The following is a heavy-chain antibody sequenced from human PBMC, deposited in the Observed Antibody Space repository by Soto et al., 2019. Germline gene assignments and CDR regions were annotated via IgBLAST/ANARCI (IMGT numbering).Heavy chain of an antibody. D-gene: IGHD6-19*01. CDR2: ISYDGSNK. CDR3: AKVGMAGHHHYFDY. Sequence: GGSLRLSCLVTGFTFSNYAMHWVRQAPGKGLEWVAIISYDGSNKYYADSVNGRFTISRDNSKNTLYLQMNSLRADDTAMYYCAKVGMAGHHHYFDYWGQGTLVTVSS. J-gene: IGHJ4*02. CDR1: GFTFSNYA. V-gene: IGHV3-30*18.